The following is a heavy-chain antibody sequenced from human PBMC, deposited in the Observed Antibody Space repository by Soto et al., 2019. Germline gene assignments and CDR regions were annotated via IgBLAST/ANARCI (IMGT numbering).Heavy chain of an antibody. CDR2: ISYDGSNK. V-gene: IGHV3-30*18. D-gene: IGHD2-2*02. Sequence: PGGSLRLSCAASGFTFSSYGMHWVRQAPGKGLEWVAVISYDGSNKYYADSVKGRFTISRDNSKNTLYLQMNSLRAEDTAVYYCAKSNYPDIVVVPAAIHYYYYGMDVWGQGTTVTVSS. J-gene: IGHJ6*02. CDR1: GFTFSSYG. CDR3: AKSNYPDIVVVPAAIHYYYYGMDV.